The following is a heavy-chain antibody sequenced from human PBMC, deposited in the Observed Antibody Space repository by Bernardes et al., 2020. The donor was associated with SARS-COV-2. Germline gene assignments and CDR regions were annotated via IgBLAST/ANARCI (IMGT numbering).Heavy chain of an antibody. CDR3: VKEAPVTIFGVVISNWFDP. Sequence: GGSLRLSCSASGFTLNNFPIHWVRQAPGKGLEYISAINSYGNFTYYADSVKGRLTISRDNAKNTVYLQMTSVRAEDTAVYYCVKEAPVTIFGVVISNWFDPWGQGMLVTVSS. CDR2: INSYGNFT. V-gene: IGHV3-64D*06. CDR1: GFTLNNFP. D-gene: IGHD3-3*01. J-gene: IGHJ5*02.